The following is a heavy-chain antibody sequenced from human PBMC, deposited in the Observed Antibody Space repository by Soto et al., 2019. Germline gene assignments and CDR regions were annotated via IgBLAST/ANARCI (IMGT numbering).Heavy chain of an antibody. J-gene: IGHJ3*02. V-gene: IGHV4-34*01. Sequence: SETLSLTCAVYGGSFSGYYWSWIRQPPGKGLEWIGEINHSGSTNYNPSLKSRVTISVDTSKNQFSLKLSSVTAADTAVYYCARGLRGGTYYYGSGNHAFDIWGQGTMVTVSS. D-gene: IGHD3-10*01. CDR1: GGSFSGYY. CDR2: INHSGST. CDR3: ARGLRGGTYYYGSGNHAFDI.